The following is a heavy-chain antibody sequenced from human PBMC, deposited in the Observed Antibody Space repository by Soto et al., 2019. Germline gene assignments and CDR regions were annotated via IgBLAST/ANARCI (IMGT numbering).Heavy chain of an antibody. Sequence: PGGSLRLSCAASGFTFDDYAMHWVRQAPGKGLEWVSGISWNSGSIGYADSVKGRFTISRDNAKNSLYLQMNSLRAEDTALYYCAKDISRGAVAGTFDYWGQGTLVTVSS. CDR2: ISWNSGSI. J-gene: IGHJ4*02. V-gene: IGHV3-9*01. CDR1: GFTFDDYA. D-gene: IGHD6-19*01. CDR3: AKDISRGAVAGTFDY.